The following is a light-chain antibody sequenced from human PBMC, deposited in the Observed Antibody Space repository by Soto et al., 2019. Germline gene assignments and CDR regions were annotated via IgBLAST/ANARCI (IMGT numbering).Light chain of an antibody. J-gene: IGKJ5*01. CDR2: DAS. CDR3: QQYDNFPPIT. CDR1: ESVSKW. V-gene: IGKV1-5*01. Sequence: DIQMTQSPSFLSASVGDKVPITCRATESVSKWLAWYQEKPGNPPRPLIYDASTLESGVPSRFSGSGSGTDFTLTISSLQPEDVATYFCQQYDNFPPITFGQGTRLEIK.